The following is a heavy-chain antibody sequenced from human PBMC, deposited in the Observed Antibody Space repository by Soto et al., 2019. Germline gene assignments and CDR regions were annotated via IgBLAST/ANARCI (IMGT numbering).Heavy chain of an antibody. J-gene: IGHJ4*02. Sequence: QVQLVESGGGVVQPGRSLRLSCAASGFTFSSYAMHWVRQAPGKGLEWVAVISYDGSNKYYADSVKGRFTISRDNSKNTLYLQMNSLRAEDTAVYSCARDPGSSGYFDYWGQGTLVTVSS. V-gene: IGHV3-30-3*01. D-gene: IGHD6-19*01. CDR2: ISYDGSNK. CDR1: GFTFSSYA. CDR3: ARDPGSSGYFDY.